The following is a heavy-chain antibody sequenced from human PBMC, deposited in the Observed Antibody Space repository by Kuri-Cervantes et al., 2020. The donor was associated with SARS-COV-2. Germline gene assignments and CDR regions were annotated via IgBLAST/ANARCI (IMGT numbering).Heavy chain of an antibody. V-gene: IGHV1-2*02. D-gene: IGHD6-6*01. CDR2: INPNSGGT. J-gene: IGHJ6*02. Sequence: ASVKVSCKASGYTFTGYYMHWVRQAPGQGLEWMGWINPNSGGTNYAQKFQGRVTMTRDTSISTAYMELSSLRSEDTAVYYCAGGPIAARIYGMDVWGQGTTVTVSS. CDR1: GYTFTGYY. CDR3: AGGPIAARIYGMDV.